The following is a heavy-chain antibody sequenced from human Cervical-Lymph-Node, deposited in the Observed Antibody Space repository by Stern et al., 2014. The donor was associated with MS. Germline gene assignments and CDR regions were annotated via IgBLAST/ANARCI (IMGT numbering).Heavy chain of an antibody. Sequence: VQLVQSGGGLVKPGGSLRLSCAASGFTFSDAWMSWVRQAPGKGLEWVGRIKSRTDGGTTDYAVPVKGRFTISRDDSRNTLYLQMDSLKTEDTAVYFCTTASAWLWGQGTLVTVSS. D-gene: IGHD5-12*01. CDR1: GFTFSDAW. V-gene: IGHV3-15*05. J-gene: IGHJ4*02. CDR2: IKSRTDGGTT. CDR3: TTASAWL.